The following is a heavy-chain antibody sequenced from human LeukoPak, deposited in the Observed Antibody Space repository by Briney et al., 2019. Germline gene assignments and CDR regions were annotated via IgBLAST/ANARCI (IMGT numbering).Heavy chain of an antibody. D-gene: IGHD3-22*01. CDR2: IYHSGST. CDR1: GGSISSGGYY. J-gene: IGHJ4*02. CDR3: ARYTHSSGYYYEDDY. V-gene: IGHV4-30-2*01. Sequence: SETLSLTCTVSGGSISSGGYYWSWIRQPPGKGLEWIGYIYHSGSTYYNPSLKSRVTISVDRSKNQFSLKLSSVTAADTAVYYCARYTHSSGYYYEDDYWGQGTLVTVSS.